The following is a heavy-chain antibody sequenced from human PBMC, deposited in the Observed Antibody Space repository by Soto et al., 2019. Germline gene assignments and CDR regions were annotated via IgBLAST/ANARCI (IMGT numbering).Heavy chain of an antibody. D-gene: IGHD2-15*01. CDR1: GGTFSSYV. Sequence: QVQLVQSGAEVKKPGSSVKVSCKASGGTFSSYVINWVRQAPGEGLEWMGGIIPIFGTTNYAQKFQGRATITADESTRTAYRDRSGLRSEDTAVYYWARGGVVVDLRVKYDYGLDAWGQGTTVTVSS. J-gene: IGHJ6*02. CDR2: IIPIFGTT. V-gene: IGHV1-69*12. CDR3: ARGGVVVDLRVKYDYGLDA.